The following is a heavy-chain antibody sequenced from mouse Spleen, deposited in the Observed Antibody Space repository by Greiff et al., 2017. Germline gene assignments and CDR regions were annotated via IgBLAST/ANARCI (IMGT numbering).Heavy chain of an antibody. CDR3: ARGDITTVVAPDV. V-gene: IGHV1-81*01. CDR1: GYTFTSYG. D-gene: IGHD1-1*01. CDR2: IYPRSGNT. Sequence: QVQLQQSGAELARPGASVKLSCKASGYTFTSYGISWVKQRTGQGLEWIGEIYPRSGNTYYNEKFKGKATLTADKSSSTAYMELRSLTSEDSAVYFCARGDITTVVAPDVWGAGTTVTVSS. J-gene: IGHJ1*01.